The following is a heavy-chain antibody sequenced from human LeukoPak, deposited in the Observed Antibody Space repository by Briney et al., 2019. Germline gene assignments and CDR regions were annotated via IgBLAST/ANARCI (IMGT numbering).Heavy chain of an antibody. CDR1: GFTFGDYG. Sequence: GRSLRLSCTASGFTFGDYGMAWVRQAPGKGLEYVSAISSNGGSTYYADSVKGRFTISRDNSKDTLYLQMSSLRAEDTAVYYCVITSATGPIDYWGQGTLVTVSS. D-gene: IGHD6-6*01. CDR2: ISSNGGST. J-gene: IGHJ4*02. V-gene: IGHV3-64D*09. CDR3: VITSATGPIDY.